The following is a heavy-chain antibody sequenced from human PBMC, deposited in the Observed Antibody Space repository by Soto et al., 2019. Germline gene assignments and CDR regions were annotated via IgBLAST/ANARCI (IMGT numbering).Heavy chain of an antibody. D-gene: IGHD3-3*01. CDR3: AREPRRNYDFWSGYYRFDY. CDR2: ISAYNGNT. Sequence: QVQLVQSGAEVKKPGASVKVSCKASGYTFTSYGISWVRQAPGQGLEWMGWISAYNGNTNYAQKLQGRVTMTTDTSTSTAYMELRSLRSDDTAVYYCAREPRRNYDFWSGYYRFDYWGQGTLVTVSS. CDR1: GYTFTSYG. J-gene: IGHJ4*02. V-gene: IGHV1-18*01.